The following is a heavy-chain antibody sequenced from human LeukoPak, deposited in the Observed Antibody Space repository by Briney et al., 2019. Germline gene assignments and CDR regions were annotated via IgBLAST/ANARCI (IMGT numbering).Heavy chain of an antibody. Sequence: ASVKVSCKASGYTFTGYYMHWVRQAPGQGLEWMGWINPNSGGTNYAQKFQGRVTMTRDTSISTAYMELSSLRSEDTAVYYCARDLSGVTAQGDYWGQGTLVTVSS. CDR2: INPNSGGT. CDR3: ARDLSGVTAQGDY. D-gene: IGHD3-10*01. CDR1: GYTFTGYY. J-gene: IGHJ4*02. V-gene: IGHV1-2*02.